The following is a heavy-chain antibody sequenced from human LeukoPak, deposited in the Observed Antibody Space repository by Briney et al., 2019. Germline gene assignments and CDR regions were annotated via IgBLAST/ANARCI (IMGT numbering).Heavy chain of an antibody. CDR3: TAGRSDYFDF. J-gene: IGHJ4*02. CDR1: GGSISSSSYY. CDR2: IYYSGST. V-gene: IGHV4-39*01. Sequence: SETLPLTCTVSGGSISSSSYYWGRIRQPPGKGLEWIGSIYYSGSTYYNPSLKSRVTISVDMSKNQFSLKLSSVTAADTAVYYCTAGRSDYFDFWGQGTLVTVSS. D-gene: IGHD6-25*01.